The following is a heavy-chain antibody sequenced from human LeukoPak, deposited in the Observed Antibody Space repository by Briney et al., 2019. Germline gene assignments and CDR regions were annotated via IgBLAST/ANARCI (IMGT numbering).Heavy chain of an antibody. V-gene: IGHV3-21*01. CDR3: ATRGWNYAY. D-gene: IGHD1-7*01. J-gene: IGHJ4*02. CDR2: ISSSSSHI. CDR1: GFTFSSYS. Sequence: GGPLRLSCAASGFTFSSYSMNWVRQAPGKGLEWVSSISSSSSHIYYADSVKGRFTISRDNAKNSLYLQMNSLRAEDTAVYYCATRGWNYAYWGQGTLVTVSS.